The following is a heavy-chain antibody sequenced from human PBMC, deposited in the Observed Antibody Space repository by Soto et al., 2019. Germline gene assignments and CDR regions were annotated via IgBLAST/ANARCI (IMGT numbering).Heavy chain of an antibody. CDR1: GGTFSSFA. V-gene: IGHV1-69*01. CDR3: ARVLVQRFLSTPQNHYYYGMDV. J-gene: IGHJ6*02. D-gene: IGHD6-25*01. Sequence: QVQLVQSGAEVKKLGSSVKVSCKASGGTFSSFAISWVRQAPGQGLEWMGEIVPIFYAAYYAQKFQGRVSITADDSTSTAYLELSSLRSDDTAVYYCARVLVQRFLSTPQNHYYYGMDVWGQGTTVTVSS. CDR2: IVPIFYAA.